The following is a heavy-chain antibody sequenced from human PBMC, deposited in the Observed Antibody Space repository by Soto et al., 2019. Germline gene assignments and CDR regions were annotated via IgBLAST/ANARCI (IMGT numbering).Heavy chain of an antibody. Sequence: SETLSLTCTVSGGSISSYYWSWIRQPAGKGLEWIGRIYTSGSTNYNPSLKSRVTMSVDTSKNQFSLKLSSVTAADTAVYYCARGPNCSGGGCYSGWFDPWGEGTLVTVSS. CDR2: IYTSGST. CDR3: ARGPNCSGGGCYSGWFDP. J-gene: IGHJ5*02. D-gene: IGHD2-15*01. CDR1: GGSISSYY. V-gene: IGHV4-4*07.